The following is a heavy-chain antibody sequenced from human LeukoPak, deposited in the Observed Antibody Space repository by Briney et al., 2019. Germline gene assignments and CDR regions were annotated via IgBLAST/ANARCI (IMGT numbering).Heavy chain of an antibody. CDR2: IYYSGST. Sequence: SETLSFTCTVSGGSISSGSYYWGWIRQPPGKGLEWIGSIYYSGSTYYNPSLKSRVTISVDTSKNQFSLNLTSVTAADTAVYYCARLFHPTSSQFYFDYWGQGTLVTVSS. V-gene: IGHV4-39*07. CDR3: ARLFHPTSSQFYFDY. D-gene: IGHD2-2*01. CDR1: GGSISSGSYY. J-gene: IGHJ4*02.